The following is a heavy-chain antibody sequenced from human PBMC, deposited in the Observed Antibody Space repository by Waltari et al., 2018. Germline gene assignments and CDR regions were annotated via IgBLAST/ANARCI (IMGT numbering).Heavy chain of an antibody. CDR3: ARVSATFGGVIGENDY. V-gene: IGHV4-30-4*08. CDR2: IYYSGST. Sequence: QVQLQESGPGLVKPSQTLSLTCTVPDGSISSGDYYWSWLRQPPGKGLEWIGYIYYSGSTYYNPSLKSRVTISVDTSKNQFSLKLSSVTAADTAVYYCARVSATFGGVIGENDYWGQGTLVTVSS. D-gene: IGHD3-16*02. J-gene: IGHJ4*02. CDR1: DGSISSGDYY.